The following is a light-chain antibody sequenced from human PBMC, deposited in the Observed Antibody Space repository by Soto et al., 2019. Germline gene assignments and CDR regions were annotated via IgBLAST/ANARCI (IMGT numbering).Light chain of an antibody. V-gene: IGKV3-20*01. CDR3: QQYGSSLTWT. Sequence: EIVLTQSPGTLSLSTGESATLSCRASQSVSSSYLAWYQQKPGQAPRLLIYGASSRATGIPDRFSGSGSGTDFTLTISRLEPEDFAVYYCQQYGSSLTWTFGQGTKVEIK. CDR1: QSVSSSY. CDR2: GAS. J-gene: IGKJ1*01.